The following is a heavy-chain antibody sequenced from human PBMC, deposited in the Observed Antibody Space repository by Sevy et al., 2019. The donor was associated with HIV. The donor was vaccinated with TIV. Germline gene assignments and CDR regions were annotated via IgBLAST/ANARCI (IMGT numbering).Heavy chain of an antibody. Sequence: GGSLRLSCAASGFTFSSYAMSWVRQAPGKGLEWVSTFSFGCGKINYADSVKRRFTISRDNSKNTLYLQMHSLRAEDTAVYCCAREGCSKPHDYWGQGTLVTVSS. D-gene: IGHD3-10*02. J-gene: IGHJ4*02. CDR3: AREGCSKPHDY. CDR2: FSFGCGKI. V-gene: IGHV3-23*01. CDR1: GFTFSSYA.